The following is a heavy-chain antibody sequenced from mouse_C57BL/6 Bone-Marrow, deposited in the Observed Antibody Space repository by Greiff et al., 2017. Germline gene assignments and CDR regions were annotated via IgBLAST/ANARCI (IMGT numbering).Heavy chain of an antibody. CDR2: IYPGSGST. CDR3: ARPYYYGSSYWYCDV. J-gene: IGHJ1*03. V-gene: IGHV1-55*01. D-gene: IGHD1-1*01. Sequence: QVQLKQPGAELVKPGASVKMSCKASGYTFTSYWITWVKQRPGQGLEWIGDIYPGSGSTNYNEKFKSKATLTVDTSSSTAYMQISSLTSEDSAVYYCARPYYYGSSYWYCDVWGTGTTVTVSS. CDR1: GYTFTSYW.